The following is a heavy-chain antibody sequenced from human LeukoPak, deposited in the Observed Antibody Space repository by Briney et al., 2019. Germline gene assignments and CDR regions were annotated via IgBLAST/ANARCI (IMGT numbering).Heavy chain of an antibody. D-gene: IGHD2-2*01. Sequence: PGGSLRLSCAASGFTFRNYGMHWVRQSPDKGLEWVAAIWYDGSKRLYTDSVKDRFTISRDDSENALYLQMNSLRAEDTALYYCARDYCSTSFCYDNWGQGTLVTVSS. CDR3: ARDYCSTSFCYDN. J-gene: IGHJ4*02. CDR2: IWYDGSKR. V-gene: IGHV3-33*01. CDR1: GFTFRNYG.